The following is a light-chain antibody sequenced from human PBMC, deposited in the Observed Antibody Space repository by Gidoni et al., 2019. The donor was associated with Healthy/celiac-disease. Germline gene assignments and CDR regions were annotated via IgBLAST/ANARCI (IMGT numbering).Light chain of an antibody. CDR2: EVS. CDR3: CSYAGSSTVV. J-gene: IGLJ2*01. V-gene: IGLV2-23*02. Sequence: QSALTQPASVSGTPGQSITISCTGTSMDVGSYNLVSWYQQHPGKAPKLMIYEVSKRPSGVSNRFSGSKSGNTASLTISGLQAEDEADYYCCSYAGSSTVVFGGGTKLTV. CDR1: SMDVGSYNL.